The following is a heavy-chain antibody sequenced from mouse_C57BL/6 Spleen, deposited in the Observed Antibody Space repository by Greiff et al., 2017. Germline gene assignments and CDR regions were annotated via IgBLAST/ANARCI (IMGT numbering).Heavy chain of an antibody. CDR1: GYTFTDYN. CDR3: ARKGTTVVANNFDY. Sequence: EVMLVESGPELVKPGASVKMSCKASGYTFTDYNMHWVKQSHGKSLEWIGYINPNNGGTSYNQKFKGKATLTVNKSSSTAYRELRSLTSEDSAVYYCARKGTTVVANNFDYWRQGTTLTVSS. J-gene: IGHJ2*01. V-gene: IGHV1-22*01. CDR2: INPNNGGT. D-gene: IGHD1-1*01.